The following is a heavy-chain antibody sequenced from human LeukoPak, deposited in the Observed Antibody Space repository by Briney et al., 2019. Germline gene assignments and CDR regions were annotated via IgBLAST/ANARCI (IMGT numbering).Heavy chain of an antibody. Sequence: SETLSLTCTVSGDSISSGVYYWSWVRQPPGKGLEWIGYIFYSGSTNYIPSLKSRVTISMDTSKNQFSLKLSSVTAADTAVYYCARQITSASGSYHFDYWGQGTLVTVSS. D-gene: IGHD3-10*01. CDR1: GDSISSGVYY. CDR2: IFYSGST. V-gene: IGHV4-61*08. J-gene: IGHJ4*02. CDR3: ARQITSASGSYHFDY.